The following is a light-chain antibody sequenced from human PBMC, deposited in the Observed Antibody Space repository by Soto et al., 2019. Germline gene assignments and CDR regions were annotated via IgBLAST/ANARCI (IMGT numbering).Light chain of an antibody. Sequence: QSALTQPASLSGSPGQSITISCTGTSSDIGAYDYVSWFQQHPGKAPKLMISDVNNRPSGVSNRFSGSKSGNTAYLTISGLQVEDEAEYFCFSFTTTRTHVFGTGTKLTVL. V-gene: IGLV2-14*03. J-gene: IGLJ1*01. CDR1: SSDIGAYDY. CDR3: FSFTTTRTHV. CDR2: DVN.